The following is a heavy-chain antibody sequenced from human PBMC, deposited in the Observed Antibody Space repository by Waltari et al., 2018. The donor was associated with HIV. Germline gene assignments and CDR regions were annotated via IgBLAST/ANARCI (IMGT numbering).Heavy chain of an antibody. V-gene: IGHV4-38-2*01. CDR2: ASHSGGT. Sequence: QVHLQESGPGLVKPSETLSLTCVVSGYSINTDYYWGWIRQPPGKGLEWMGSASHSGGTFHNASRKSRATISLDRSKNQVSLKVISVTAADTAVYFCARAGVVPALFDLWGRGTLVTVSS. D-gene: IGHD3-3*01. CDR1: GYSINTDYY. CDR3: ARAGVVPALFDL. J-gene: IGHJ2*01.